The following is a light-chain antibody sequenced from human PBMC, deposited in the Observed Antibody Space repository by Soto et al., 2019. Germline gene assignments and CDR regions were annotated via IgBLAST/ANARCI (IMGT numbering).Light chain of an antibody. CDR3: AAWDDSRMLV. V-gene: IGLV1-44*01. CDR1: SSNIGSNT. CDR2: SNN. Sequence: SSNIGSNTVNWYQQLPGTAPKLLIYSNNQRPSGVPDRFSGSKSGTSASLAISGLQSEDEADYYCAAWDDSRMLVFGTGTKVTVL. J-gene: IGLJ1*01.